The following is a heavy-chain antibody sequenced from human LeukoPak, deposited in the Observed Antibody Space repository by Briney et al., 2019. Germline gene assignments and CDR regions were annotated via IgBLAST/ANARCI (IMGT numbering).Heavy chain of an antibody. CDR3: LRGDRRDY. J-gene: IGHJ4*02. CDR1: GFTFDSYS. CDR2: ISASPFST. Sequence: KAGGSLRLSCAASGFTFDSYSMNWVRQAPGKGLEWVSSISASPFSTYYADSVKGRFTISRDNAKDSLYLQMNSLRVEDTAVYYCLRGDRRDYWGQGTLVTVSS. V-gene: IGHV3-21*06.